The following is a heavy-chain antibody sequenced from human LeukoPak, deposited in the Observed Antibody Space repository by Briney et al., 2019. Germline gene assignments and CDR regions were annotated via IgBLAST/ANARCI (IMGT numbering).Heavy chain of an antibody. J-gene: IGHJ4*02. D-gene: IGHD3-3*01. CDR2: IWYDGSNK. CDR1: GFPFSSYV. CDR3: ARDSKGGYDFWSGYYTHLDY. Sequence: GGSLRLSCETAGFPFSSYVMHWVRQAPGKGLEWVALIWYDGSNKYYTDSVKGRLTISRDNSKNTLYLQMNSLRAEDTAVYYCARDSKGGYDFWSGYYTHLDYWGQGTLVTVSS. V-gene: IGHV3-33*01.